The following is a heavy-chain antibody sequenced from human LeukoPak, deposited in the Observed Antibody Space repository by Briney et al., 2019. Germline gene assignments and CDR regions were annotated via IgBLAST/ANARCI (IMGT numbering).Heavy chain of an antibody. V-gene: IGHV4-34*01. Sequence: PSETLSLTCAVYGGSFSGYYWSWIRQPPGKGLEWIGEINHSGSTNYNPSLKSRVTISVDTSKNQFSLKLSSVTAADTAVYYCARGPTTVTTGDPWGEGTLVTVSS. CDR2: INHSGST. CDR1: GGSFSGYY. J-gene: IGHJ5*02. D-gene: IGHD4-17*01. CDR3: ARGPTTVTTGDP.